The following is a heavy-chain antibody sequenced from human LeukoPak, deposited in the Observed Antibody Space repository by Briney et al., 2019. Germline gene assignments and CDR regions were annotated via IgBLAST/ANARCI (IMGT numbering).Heavy chain of an antibody. CDR3: ARVGSTVIDYYDSSGSDI. J-gene: IGHJ3*02. CDR1: GGSISSCY. CDR2: IYYSGST. Sequence: SETLSLTCTVSGGSISSCYWSWIRQPPGKGLEWIGYIYYSGSTNYNPSLKSRVTISVDTSKNQFSLKLSSVTAADTAVYYCARVGSTVIDYYDSSGSDIWGQGTMVTVSS. V-gene: IGHV4-59*01. D-gene: IGHD3-22*01.